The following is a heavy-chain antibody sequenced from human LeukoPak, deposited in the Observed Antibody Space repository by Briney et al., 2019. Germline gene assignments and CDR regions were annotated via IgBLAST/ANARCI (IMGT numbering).Heavy chain of an antibody. D-gene: IGHD2-2*01. CDR2: INPSGGST. J-gene: IGHJ4*02. CDR1: GYTFTSYY. Sequence: ASVKVSCKASGYTFTSYYMHWVRQAPGQGLEWMGIINPSGGSTSYVQKFQGRVSMTRDTSTSTVYMELSSLRSEDTAVYYCARVGYCSSTSCYAFDYWGQGTLVSVSS. CDR3: ARVGYCSSTSCYAFDY. V-gene: IGHV1-46*01.